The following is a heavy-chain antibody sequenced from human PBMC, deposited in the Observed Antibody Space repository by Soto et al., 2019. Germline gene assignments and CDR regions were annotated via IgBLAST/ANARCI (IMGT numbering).Heavy chain of an antibody. CDR3: ARTHSSSWFYYYYGMDV. Sequence: QVQLVQSGAEVKKPGASVKVSCKASGYTFTGYYMHWVRQAPGQGLEWMGWINPNSGGTNYAQKFQGRVTMTRDTSISTAYMELRRLRSDDTAVYYCARTHSSSWFYYYYGMDVWGQGTTVTVSS. D-gene: IGHD6-6*01. V-gene: IGHV1-2*02. CDR2: INPNSGGT. CDR1: GYTFTGYY. J-gene: IGHJ6*02.